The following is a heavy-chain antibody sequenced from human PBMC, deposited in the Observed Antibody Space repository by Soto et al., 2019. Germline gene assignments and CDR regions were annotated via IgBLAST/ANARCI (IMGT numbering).Heavy chain of an antibody. D-gene: IGHD3-10*01. CDR3: ARATRPGFGEPPHYYYGMDV. J-gene: IGHJ6*02. Sequence: SETLSLTCTVSGGSISSYYWSWIRQPPGKGLEWIGYIYYSGSTNYNPSLKSRVTISVDTSKNQFSLKLSSVTAADTAVYYCARATRPGFGEPPHYYYGMDVWGQGTTVTVSS. CDR1: GGSISSYY. V-gene: IGHV4-59*01. CDR2: IYYSGST.